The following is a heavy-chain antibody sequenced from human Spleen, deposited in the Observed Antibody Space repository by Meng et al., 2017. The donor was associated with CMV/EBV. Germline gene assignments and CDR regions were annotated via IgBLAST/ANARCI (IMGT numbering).Heavy chain of an antibody. D-gene: IGHD2-15*01. CDR3: AEAATLAG. J-gene: IGHJ4*02. V-gene: IGHV3-7*01. CDR1: GFTFSSFW. Sequence: GGYLRLSCAASGFTFSSFWMNWVRQAPGKGLEWVATINQDGSEKYYVDSVKGRFTISRDNAKNSLSLQMNSLRGEDTAVYYCAEAATLAGWGQGTLVTVSS. CDR2: INQDGSEK.